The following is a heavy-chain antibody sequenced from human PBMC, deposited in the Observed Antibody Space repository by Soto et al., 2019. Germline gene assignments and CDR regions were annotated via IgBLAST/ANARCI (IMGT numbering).Heavy chain of an antibody. CDR3: ARDFSGYDPALNRFDP. J-gene: IGHJ5*02. V-gene: IGHV1-69*01. CDR2: ILPMFGSA. CDR1: EDIFKSYS. D-gene: IGHD5-12*01. Sequence: QVPLVQSGAEVKKPGSSVKVSCKASEDIFKSYSISWVRQAPGQGLEYMGGILPMFGSANSVDKFRGRLTLPADQSTNTTYMELTDLTVAATAVSYCARDFSGYDPALNRFDPWGQGPLVTVSS.